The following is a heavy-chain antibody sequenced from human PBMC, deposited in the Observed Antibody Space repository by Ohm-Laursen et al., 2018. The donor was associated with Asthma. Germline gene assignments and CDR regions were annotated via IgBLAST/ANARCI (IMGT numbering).Heavy chain of an antibody. V-gene: IGHV3-21*01. J-gene: IGHJ6*02. CDR2: ISSSSSYI. CDR3: ARVRITGTTNYYYGMDV. Sequence: GSLRLSCAASGSTFSSYSMNWVRQAPGKGLEWVSSISSSSSYIYYADSVKGRFTISRDNAKNSLYLQMNSLRAEDTAVYYCARVRITGTTNYYYGMDVWGQGTTVTVSS. CDR1: GSTFSSYS. D-gene: IGHD1-20*01.